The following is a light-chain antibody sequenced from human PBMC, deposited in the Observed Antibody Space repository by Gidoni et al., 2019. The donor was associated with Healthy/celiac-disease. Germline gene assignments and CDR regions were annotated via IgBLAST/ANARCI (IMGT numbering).Light chain of an antibody. CDR1: QDISTY. CDR2: DAS. V-gene: IGKV1-33*01. CDR3: QQYDNLPRT. J-gene: IGKJ4*01. Sequence: DIQMTQSPSSLSASVGDRVTITCQASQDISTYLNWYQQKPGKAPKLLIYDASNVETGVPSRFSGSGSGTDFTFTISSLQPEDIATYYCQQYDNLPRTFGGGTKVEIK.